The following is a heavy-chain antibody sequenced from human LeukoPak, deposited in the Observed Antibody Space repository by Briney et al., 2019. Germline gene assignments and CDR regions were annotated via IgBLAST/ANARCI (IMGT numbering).Heavy chain of an antibody. CDR2: IKSKTDGGTT. J-gene: IGHJ6*03. CDR1: GFTFSNAW. CDR3: ARGIVGASYYYYYVDV. Sequence: GGSLRLSCAASGFTFSNAWMSWVRQAPGKGLEWVGRIKSKTDGGTTDYAAPVKGRFTISRDDSKNTLYLQMNSLKTEDTAVYYCARGIVGASYYYYYVDVWGKGTTVTVSS. D-gene: IGHD1-26*01. V-gene: IGHV3-15*01.